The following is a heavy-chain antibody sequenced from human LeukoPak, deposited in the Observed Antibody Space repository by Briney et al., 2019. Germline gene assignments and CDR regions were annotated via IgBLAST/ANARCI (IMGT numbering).Heavy chain of an antibody. CDR3: AGRYCSSTSCYSRAGMYYYYYMDV. CDR2: ISGSGGST. D-gene: IGHD2-2*01. Sequence: PGGSLRLSCAASGFTFSSDAMSWGRQAPGKGLEWVSAISGSGGSTYYADSVKGRFTISRYNSKNTLDLQMNSLRAEDTAVYYCAGRYCSSTSCYSRAGMYYYYYMDV. J-gene: IGHJ6*03. CDR1: GFTFSSDA. V-gene: IGHV3-23*01.